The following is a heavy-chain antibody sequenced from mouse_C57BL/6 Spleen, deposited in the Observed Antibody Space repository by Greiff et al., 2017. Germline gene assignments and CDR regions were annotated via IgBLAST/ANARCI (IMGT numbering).Heavy chain of an antibody. CDR3: ARGGYGSSPDY. CDR1: GYTFTSYW. D-gene: IGHD1-1*01. Sequence: QVQLQQPGAELVKPGASVKLSCKASGYTFTSYWLHWVKQRPGRGLEWIGRIAPNSGGTKYNEKFKSKATLTVDKPSSTAYMQLSSLTSEYSAVYYCARGGYGSSPDYWGQGTTLTVSS. CDR2: IAPNSGGT. J-gene: IGHJ2*01. V-gene: IGHV1-72*01.